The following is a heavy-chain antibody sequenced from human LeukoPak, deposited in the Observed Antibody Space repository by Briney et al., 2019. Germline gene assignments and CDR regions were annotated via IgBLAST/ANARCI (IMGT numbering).Heavy chain of an antibody. CDR3: ARPSRGGSYYTYWYFDL. D-gene: IGHD1-26*01. CDR2: ISWDGGSA. J-gene: IGHJ2*01. CDR1: GFNFDDYV. V-gene: IGHV3-43D*03. Sequence: PGGSLRLSCAASGFNFDDYVMHWVRHAPGKGLEWVSLISWDGGSASYADSVKGRFTISRDNRNNSLYLQMNSLTPADTAFYYCARPSRGGSYYTYWYFDLWGRGTLVTVSS.